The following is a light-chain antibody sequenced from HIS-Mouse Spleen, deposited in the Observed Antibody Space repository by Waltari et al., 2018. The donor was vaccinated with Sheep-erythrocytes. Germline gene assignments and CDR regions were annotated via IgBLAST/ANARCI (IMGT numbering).Light chain of an antibody. J-gene: IGLJ3*02. CDR3: AAWDDSQPWV. CDR1: SSDVGGYNY. Sequence: QSALTQPRSVSGSPGQSVTISCTGTSSDVGGYNYVSWYQQHPGKAPKLMIYDVSKRPSGGPDRFSGSKSGNTASLTISGLRSEDEADYYCAAWDDSQPWVFGGGTKLTVL. CDR2: DVS. V-gene: IGLV2-11*01.